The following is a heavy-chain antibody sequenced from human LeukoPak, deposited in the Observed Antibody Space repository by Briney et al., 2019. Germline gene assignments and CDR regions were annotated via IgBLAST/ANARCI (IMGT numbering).Heavy chain of an antibody. CDR3: ARAYGSDIVVVPADVKNWFDP. CDR2: INHSGST. D-gene: IGHD2-2*01. CDR1: GGSFSGYY. J-gene: IGHJ5*02. Sequence: PSETLSLTCAVYGGSFSGYYWSWIRQPPGKGLEWIGEINHSGSTNYNPSLKSRVTISVDTSKNQFPLKLSSVTAADTAVYYCARAYGSDIVVVPADVKNWFDPWGQGTLVTVSS. V-gene: IGHV4-34*01.